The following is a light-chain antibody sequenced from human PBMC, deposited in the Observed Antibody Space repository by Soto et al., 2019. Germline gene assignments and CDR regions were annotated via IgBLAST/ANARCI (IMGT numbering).Light chain of an antibody. J-gene: IGLJ1*01. CDR2: NNN. V-gene: IGLV1-44*01. Sequence: QSMLTQPPSASGTPGQRVTISCSGSSSNIGSDTVNWYQQLPGTAPRLLIYNNNQRPSGVPDRFSGSKSGTSASLAISGLQSEDEADYYCAAWDDSLNGFYVFGTGTKVTVL. CDR1: SSNIGSDT. CDR3: AAWDDSLNGFYV.